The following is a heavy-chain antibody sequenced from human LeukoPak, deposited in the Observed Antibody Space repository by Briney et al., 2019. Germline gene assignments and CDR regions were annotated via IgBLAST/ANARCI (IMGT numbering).Heavy chain of an antibody. Sequence: GGSLRLPCAASGFSFSDYGMHWVRQAPGKGLEWVALIWYDGSNRYFADSVKGRFTISRDNSKNTLYLQMNSLRAEDTAVYYCAKDQGYQLLYGLTACDYWGQGTLVTVST. CDR1: GFSFSDYG. CDR2: IWYDGSNR. D-gene: IGHD2-2*02. CDR3: AKDQGYQLLYGLTACDY. J-gene: IGHJ4*02. V-gene: IGHV3-33*06.